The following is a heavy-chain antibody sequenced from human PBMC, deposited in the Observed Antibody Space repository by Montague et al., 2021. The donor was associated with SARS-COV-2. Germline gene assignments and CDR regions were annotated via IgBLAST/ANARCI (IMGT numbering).Heavy chain of an antibody. CDR2: VSRTGIT. D-gene: IGHD6-19*01. CDR3: PRGLTVAGTDY. Sequence: SETLSLTCELSGDSVSSRKWWAWVRQSPMKGLEWIGEVSRTGITTFNQSLKSRVTISLDVSKNLFSLNLTSVTAADTAIYYCPRGLTVAGTDYWGQGSLVTVSS. CDR1: GDSVSSRKW. V-gene: IGHV4-4*02. J-gene: IGHJ4*02.